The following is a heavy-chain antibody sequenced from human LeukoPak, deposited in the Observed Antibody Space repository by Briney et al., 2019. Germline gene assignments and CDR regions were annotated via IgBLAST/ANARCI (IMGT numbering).Heavy chain of an antibody. CDR2: IIPIFGTA. CDR1: GGTFSSYA. V-gene: IGHV1-69*05. CDR3: ARERGSSGHHFDI. Sequence: ASVKVSCKASGGTFSSYAISWVRQAPGQGLEWMGGIIPIFGTANYAQKFQGRVTITTDESTSTAYMELSSLRSEDTAVYYCARERGSSGHHFDIWGQGTMVTVSP. D-gene: IGHD3-22*01. J-gene: IGHJ3*02.